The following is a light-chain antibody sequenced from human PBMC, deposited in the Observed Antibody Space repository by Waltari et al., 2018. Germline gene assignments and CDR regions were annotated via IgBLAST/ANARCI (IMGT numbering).Light chain of an antibody. CDR3: QQYNSYSQWT. CDR1: QSISSW. V-gene: IGKV1-5*01. CDR2: DAS. J-gene: IGKJ1*01. Sequence: DIQMTQSPSTLSASVGDRVTITFRASQSISSWLAWYQQKPGKAPKLLIYDASSLESGVPSGFSGSGSGTEFTLTINSLQPDDFATYYCQQYNSYSQWTFGQGTKVEIK.